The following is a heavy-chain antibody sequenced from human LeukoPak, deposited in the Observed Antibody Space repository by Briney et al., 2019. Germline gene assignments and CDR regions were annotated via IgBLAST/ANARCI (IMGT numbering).Heavy chain of an antibody. Sequence: GGSLRLSCAASGFTFSSYAMSWVRQAPGKGLEWVSAISGSGGSTYYADSVKGRFTISRDNSKNTLYLQMNSLRAEDTAVYYCAKDQSVWFGELLSPFDYWGQGTLVTVSS. CDR2: ISGSGGST. V-gene: IGHV3-23*01. J-gene: IGHJ4*02. CDR1: GFTFSSYA. CDR3: AKDQSVWFGELLSPFDY. D-gene: IGHD3-10*01.